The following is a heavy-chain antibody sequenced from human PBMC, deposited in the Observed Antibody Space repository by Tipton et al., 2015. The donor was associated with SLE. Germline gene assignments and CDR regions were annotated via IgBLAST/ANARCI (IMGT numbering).Heavy chain of an antibody. CDR3: ARDQRAVDFGVVIRVSDY. V-gene: IGHV1-46*01. J-gene: IGHJ4*02. D-gene: IGHD3-3*01. CDR1: GYTFTSYY. Sequence: QLVQSGPEVKKPGASVKVSCKASGYTFTSYYMHWVRQAPGQGLEWMGIINPSGGSTSYAQKFQGRVTMTRDTSTSTVYMELSSLRSEDTAVYYCARDQRAVDFGVVIRVSDYRGQGTLVTVSS. CDR2: INPSGGST.